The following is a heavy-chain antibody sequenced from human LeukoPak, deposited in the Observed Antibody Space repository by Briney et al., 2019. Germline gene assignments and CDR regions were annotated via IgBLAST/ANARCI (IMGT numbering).Heavy chain of an antibody. V-gene: IGHV3-23*01. D-gene: IGHD6-19*01. J-gene: IGHJ4*02. CDR2: ISGSGGSP. CDR3: AKTASREVAGPFDY. Sequence: GGSLRLSCAASGFTFSSYAMSWVRQAPGKGLEWVSGISGSGGSPYYADSVKGRFTVSRDSSKNTLYLQMSSLRAEDTAVYFCAKTASREVAGPFDYWGQGTLVIVSS. CDR1: GFTFSSYA.